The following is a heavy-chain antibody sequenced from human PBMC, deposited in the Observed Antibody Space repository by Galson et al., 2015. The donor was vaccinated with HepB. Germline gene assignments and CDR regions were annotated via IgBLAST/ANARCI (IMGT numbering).Heavy chain of an antibody. Sequence: SVKVSCKASGGTFSSYAISWVRQAPGQGLEWMGGIIPIFGTANYAQKFQGRVTITADESTSTAYMELSSLRSEDTAVYYCARGESGYGDLNFDYWGQGTLVTVSS. CDR3: ARGESGYGDLNFDY. V-gene: IGHV1-69*13. CDR1: GGTFSSYA. D-gene: IGHD4-17*01. J-gene: IGHJ4*02. CDR2: IIPIFGTA.